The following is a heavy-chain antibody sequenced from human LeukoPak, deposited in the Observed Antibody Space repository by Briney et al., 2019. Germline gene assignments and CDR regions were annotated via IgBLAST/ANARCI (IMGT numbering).Heavy chain of an antibody. D-gene: IGHD6-19*01. CDR2: IGTAGDS. Sequence: GGSLRLSCAASGFSFSSYDMHWDRHITGKGLEWVSVIGTAGDSLYAGSARGRFTISRENAKNSLYLQMNSLRAGDTAVYYCARSVAGSSWFDPWGQGTLVTVSS. V-gene: IGHV3-13*01. CDR1: GFSFSSYD. J-gene: IGHJ5*02. CDR3: ARSVAGSSWFDP.